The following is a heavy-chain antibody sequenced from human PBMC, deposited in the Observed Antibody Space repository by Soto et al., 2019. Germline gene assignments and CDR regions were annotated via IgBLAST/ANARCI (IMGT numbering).Heavy chain of an antibody. D-gene: IGHD3-10*01. J-gene: IGHJ4*02. CDR1: GGSICDGGYY. CDR3: ARDWYYGTGYFDY. CDR2: IYYSGST. Sequence: SETLSLTCTVSGGSICDGGYYWSWIRQHPGKGLEWIGYIYYSGSTYYNPSLKSRVTMSLDTSKNQFSLKLNSVTAADTAMYYCARDWYYGTGYFDYWGQGILVTVSS. V-gene: IGHV4-31*03.